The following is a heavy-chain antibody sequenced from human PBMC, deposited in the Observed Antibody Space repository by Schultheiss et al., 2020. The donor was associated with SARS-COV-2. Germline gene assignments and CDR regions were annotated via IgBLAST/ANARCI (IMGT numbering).Heavy chain of an antibody. D-gene: IGHD2-2*01. V-gene: IGHV4-59*01. CDR2: IYYSGST. CDR1: GGSISSYY. Sequence: SETLSLTCTVSGGSISSYYWSWIRQPPGKGLEWIGYIYYSGSTNYNPSLKSRVTISVDTSKNQFSLKLSSVTAADTAVYYCARASSTSYYYYMDVWGQGTTVTVSS. J-gene: IGHJ6*03. CDR3: ARASSTSYYYYMDV.